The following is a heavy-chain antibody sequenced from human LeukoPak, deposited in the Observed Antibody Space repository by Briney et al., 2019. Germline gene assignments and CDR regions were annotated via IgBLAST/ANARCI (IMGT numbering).Heavy chain of an antibody. D-gene: IGHD1/OR15-1a*01. V-gene: IGHV4-59*08. Sequence: PSETLSLTCTVSSGSISSSYWSWIRQSPGKGLQWIGYISDSGSTSYNPSLKSRVTISLDRSKNHFSLKLNSVTAADTAVYYCARLNVLNNSVLHHFDRWGQGTLVTVSS. CDR3: ARLNVLNNSVLHHFDR. J-gene: IGHJ4*02. CDR2: ISDSGST. CDR1: SGSISSSY.